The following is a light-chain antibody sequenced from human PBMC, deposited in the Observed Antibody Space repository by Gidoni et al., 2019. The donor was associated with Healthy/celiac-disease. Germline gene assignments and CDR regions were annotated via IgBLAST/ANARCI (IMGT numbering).Light chain of an antibody. V-gene: IGKV4-1*01. CDR2: WAS. Sequence: DIVMTQSPDSLTLSLGDMATINCKSSPSVLYSSNNKNYLAWYQQKPGQPPKLLIYWASTRESGVPDRFSGSGSGTDFTLTISSLQAEDVAVYYCQQYYSTPRTFGQGTKVEIK. CDR3: QQYYSTPRT. CDR1: PSVLYSSNNKNY. J-gene: IGKJ1*01.